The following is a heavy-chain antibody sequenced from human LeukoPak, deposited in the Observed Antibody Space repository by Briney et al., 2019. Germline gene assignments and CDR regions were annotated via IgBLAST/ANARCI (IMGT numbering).Heavy chain of an antibody. V-gene: IGHV4-59*01. CDR2: IYYSGST. CDR1: GGSISSYY. J-gene: IGHJ4*02. D-gene: IGHD5-18*01. Sequence: SETLSLTCTVSGGSISSYYWSWIRQPPGKGLEWIGYIYYSGSTSYNPSLKSRVTISVDTSKNQFSLKLSSVTAADTAVYYCARTEDTAMAFDYWGQGTLVTVSS. CDR3: ARTEDTAMAFDY.